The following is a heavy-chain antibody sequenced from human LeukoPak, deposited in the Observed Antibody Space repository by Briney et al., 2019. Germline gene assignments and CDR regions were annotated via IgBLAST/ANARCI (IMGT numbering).Heavy chain of an antibody. CDR1: GGSISSSSYY. CDR3: ARHLGIYDSSGYYYLNWFDP. V-gene: IGHV4-39*01. Sequence: PSETLSLTCTVSGGSISSSSYYWGWIRQPPGKGLEWIGSIYYSGSTYYNPSLKSRVIISVDTSKNQFSLKLSSVTAADTAVYYCARHLGIYDSSGYYYLNWFDPWGQGTLVTVSS. J-gene: IGHJ5*02. CDR2: IYYSGST. D-gene: IGHD3-22*01.